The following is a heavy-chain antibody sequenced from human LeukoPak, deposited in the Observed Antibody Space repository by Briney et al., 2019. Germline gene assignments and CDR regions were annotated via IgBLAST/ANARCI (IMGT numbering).Heavy chain of an antibody. V-gene: IGHV3-21*04. CDR2: ISSSSSSYI. D-gene: IGHD4/OR15-4a*01. Sequence: GGSLRLSCAASGFTFSNYGMNWVRQAPGKGLEWVSCISSSSSSYIDYADSVKGRFTISRDNAKNSLYLQMNSLRAEDTAVYYCARRAGAYSHPYDYWGQGTLVTVSS. CDR1: GFTFSNYG. J-gene: IGHJ4*02. CDR3: ARRAGAYSHPYDY.